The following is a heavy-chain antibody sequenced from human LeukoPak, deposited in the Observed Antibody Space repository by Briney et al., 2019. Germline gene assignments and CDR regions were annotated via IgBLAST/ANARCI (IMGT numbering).Heavy chain of an antibody. J-gene: IGHJ4*02. Sequence: PSETLSLTCTVSGGSISSYYWSWIRQPAGKGLEWIGRIYTSGSTNYNPSLKSRVTMSVDTSENQFSLKLSSVTAADTAVYYCARDNIGQWLPEDYFDYWGQGTLVTVSS. CDR3: ARDNIGQWLPEDYFDY. CDR1: GGSISSYY. CDR2: IYTSGST. D-gene: IGHD6-19*01. V-gene: IGHV4-4*07.